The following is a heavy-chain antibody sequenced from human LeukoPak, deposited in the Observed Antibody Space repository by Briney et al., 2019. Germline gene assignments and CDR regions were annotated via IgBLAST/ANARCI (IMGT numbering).Heavy chain of an antibody. Sequence: GGSLRLSCAASGFTFSSYSMNWVRQAPGKGLEWVSSISSSSSYIYYADSVRGRFTISRDNAKNSLYLQMNSLRAEDTAVYYCARDLYGGSGFDYWGQGTLVTVSS. CDR1: GFTFSSYS. J-gene: IGHJ4*02. CDR2: ISSSSSYI. CDR3: ARDLYGGSGFDY. D-gene: IGHD3-22*01. V-gene: IGHV3-21*01.